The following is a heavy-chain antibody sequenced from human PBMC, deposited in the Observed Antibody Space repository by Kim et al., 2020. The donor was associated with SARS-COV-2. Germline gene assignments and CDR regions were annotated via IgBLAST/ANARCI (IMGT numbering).Heavy chain of an antibody. Sequence: SETLSLTCSVSGGSIRSGGKFRTWISQHPAKGLEWIGYISHSGNSHYRPSLRSRVSISLQTSEKQISLEMTSGTAADTAVYYGARGQPLDYWGQGILVTVSS. CDR2: ISHSGNS. V-gene: IGHV4-31*03. J-gene: IGHJ4*02. CDR1: GGSIRSGGKF. CDR3: ARGQPLDY. D-gene: IGHD2-2*01.